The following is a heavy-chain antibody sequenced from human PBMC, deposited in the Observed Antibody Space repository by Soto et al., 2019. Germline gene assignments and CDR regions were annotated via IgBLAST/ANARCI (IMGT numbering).Heavy chain of an antibody. D-gene: IGHD2-15*01. CDR2: IKTSAGGGAT. CDR3: TTGSVECI. Sequence: EVQLVESAGGLVKPGGSLRLSCVASGFSFNEAWMNWVRQAPGQGLEWVGRIKTSAGGGATDYAAPVQGRFTISRDDSKNTLYLHMNSLRTEDTAIYYCTTGSVECIRGQGTTVIVSS. V-gene: IGHV3-15*07. CDR1: GFSFNEAW. J-gene: IGHJ6*02.